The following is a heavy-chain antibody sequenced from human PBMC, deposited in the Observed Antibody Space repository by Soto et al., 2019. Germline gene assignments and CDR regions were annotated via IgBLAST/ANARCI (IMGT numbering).Heavy chain of an antibody. J-gene: IGHJ4*02. CDR2: ISGSGGST. CDR1: GFTFSSYA. Sequence: VGSLRLSCAASGFTFSSYAMSWVRQAPGKGLEWVSVISGSGGSTYSADSVKGRFTISRDNSKNTLYLQMNSLRAEDTAVYYCTKEHTLMVFDYWGQGTLVTVSS. CDR3: TKEHTLMVFDY. V-gene: IGHV3-23*01. D-gene: IGHD5-18*01.